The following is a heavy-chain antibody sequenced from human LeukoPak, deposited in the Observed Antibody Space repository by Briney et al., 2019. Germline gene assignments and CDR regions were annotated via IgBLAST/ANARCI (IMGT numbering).Heavy chain of an antibody. CDR1: GFTFGSYG. J-gene: IGHJ6*02. Sequence: GGSLRLSCAASGFTFGSYGMHWVRQAPGKGLEWMAVISYDGSNKYYADSVKGRFTISRDNSKNTLYLQMNSLRAEDTAVYYCAKDLNLYGMDVWGQGTTVTVSS. V-gene: IGHV3-30*18. CDR3: AKDLNLYGMDV. CDR2: ISYDGSNK.